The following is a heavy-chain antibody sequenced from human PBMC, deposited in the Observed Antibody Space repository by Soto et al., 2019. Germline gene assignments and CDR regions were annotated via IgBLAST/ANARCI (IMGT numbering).Heavy chain of an antibody. Sequence: SETLSLTCAVYGGSFSGYYWSWIRQPPGKGLEWIGEINHSGSTNYNPSLKSRVTISVDTSKNQFSLKLSSVTAADTAVYYCARGTRIAAAGTGPLDYYYGMDVWGQGTTVTVSS. D-gene: IGHD6-13*01. CDR2: INHSGST. V-gene: IGHV4-34*01. CDR3: ARGTRIAAAGTGPLDYYYGMDV. CDR1: GGSFSGYY. J-gene: IGHJ6*02.